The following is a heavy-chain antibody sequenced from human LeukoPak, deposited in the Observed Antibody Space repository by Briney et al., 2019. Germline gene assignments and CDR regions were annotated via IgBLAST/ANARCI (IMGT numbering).Heavy chain of an antibody. D-gene: IGHD3-22*01. J-gene: IGHJ4*02. CDR2: ISAYNGNT. CDR3: ARWMIGAARDDY. CDR1: GYTFTSYG. V-gene: IGHV1-18*01. Sequence: ASVKVSCKASGYTFTSYGISWVRQAPGQGLEWMGWISAYNGNTNYAQKLQGRVTMTTDTSTSTAYIEPRSLRSDDTAVYYCARWMIGAARDDYWGQGTLVTVSS.